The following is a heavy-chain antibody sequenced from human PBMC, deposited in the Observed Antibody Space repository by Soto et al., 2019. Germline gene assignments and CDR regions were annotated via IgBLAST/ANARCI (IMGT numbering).Heavy chain of an antibody. V-gene: IGHV4-39*01. CDR3: ARQMSSGLWAFDS. CDR2: LSSTVIT. J-gene: IGHJ4*02. Sequence: SATLSLTCKVSGDSISRSRSHWLACIRQPPGKGLEWIGSLSSTVITTHNPSLGSRFTISVVAPNNKFSLEVTSVTAADTGFYYCARQMSSGLWAFDSWGQGTPVTVSS. CDR1: GDSISRSRSH. D-gene: IGHD6-19*01.